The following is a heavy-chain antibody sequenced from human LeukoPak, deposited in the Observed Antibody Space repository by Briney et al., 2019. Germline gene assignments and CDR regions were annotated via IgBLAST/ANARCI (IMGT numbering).Heavy chain of an antibody. V-gene: IGHV7-4-1*02. J-gene: IGHJ4*02. CDR3: ARGDSSSWYMYYFDY. Sequence: ASVKVSCKASGYTFTSYAMNWVRQAPGQGLEWMGWINTNTGNPTYAQGFTGRFVFSLDTSVSTAYLQISSLKAEDTAVYYCARGDSSSWYMYYFDYWGQGTLVTVSS. CDR2: INTNTGNP. D-gene: IGHD6-13*01. CDR1: GYTFTSYA.